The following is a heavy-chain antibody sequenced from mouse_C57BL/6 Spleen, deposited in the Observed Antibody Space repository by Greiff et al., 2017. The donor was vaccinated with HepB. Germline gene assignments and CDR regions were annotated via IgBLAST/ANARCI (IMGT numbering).Heavy chain of an antibody. V-gene: IGHV1-42*01. CDR3: ARDYGSSYRLDY. J-gene: IGHJ2*01. CDR1: GYSFTGYY. Sequence: VQLQQSGPELVKPGASVKISCKASGYSFTGYYMNWVKQSPEKSLEWIGEINPSTGGTTYNQKFKAKATLTVDKSSSTAYMQLKSLTSEDSAVYYCARDYGSSYRLDYWGQGTTLTVSS. D-gene: IGHD1-1*01. CDR2: INPSTGGT.